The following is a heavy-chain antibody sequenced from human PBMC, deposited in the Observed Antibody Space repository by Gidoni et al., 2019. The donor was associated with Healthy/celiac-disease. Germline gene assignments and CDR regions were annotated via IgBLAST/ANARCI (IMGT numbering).Heavy chain of an antibody. V-gene: IGHV3-21*01. CDR3: ARNHLPSSWLGPFDY. D-gene: IGHD6-13*01. Sequence: EVQLVESGGGLVKPGGSLRLSCAASGFTFSSYSMNWVRQAPGKGLEWVSSSSSSSSYIYYADSVKGRFTISRDNAKNSLYLQMNSLRAEDTAVYYCARNHLPSSWLGPFDYWGQGTLVTVSS. CDR1: GFTFSSYS. CDR2: SSSSSSYI. J-gene: IGHJ4*02.